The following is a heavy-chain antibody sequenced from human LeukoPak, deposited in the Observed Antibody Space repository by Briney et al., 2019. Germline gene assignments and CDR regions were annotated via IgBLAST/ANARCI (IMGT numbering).Heavy chain of an antibody. CDR3: ARDLGAINTYYYGSGKRDYYYYMDV. J-gene: IGHJ6*03. D-gene: IGHD3-10*01. V-gene: IGHV1-2*02. Sequence: ASVKVSCKASGYTFTGSHIHWVRQAPGQGLKWMGWLNPNSGGPNYAQRFQGRVTMTRDTSINTAYRELSRLRSDDTAVYYCARDLGAINTYYYGSGKRDYYYYMDVWGKGTTVTISS. CDR1: GYTFTGSH. CDR2: LNPNSGGP.